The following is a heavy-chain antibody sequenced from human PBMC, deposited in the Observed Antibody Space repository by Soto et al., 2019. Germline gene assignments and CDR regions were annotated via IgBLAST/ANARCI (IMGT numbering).Heavy chain of an antibody. CDR3: ARDVYSNSDAFDI. V-gene: IGHV3-66*01. D-gene: IGHD4-4*01. Sequence: GGSLRLSCAASVFTVSSNYMSWVRQAPGKGLEWVSVIYSGGSTYYADSVKGRFTISRDNSKNTLYLQMNSLRAEDTAVYYCARDVYSNSDAFDIWGQGTMVTVSS. J-gene: IGHJ3*02. CDR2: IYSGGST. CDR1: VFTVSSNY.